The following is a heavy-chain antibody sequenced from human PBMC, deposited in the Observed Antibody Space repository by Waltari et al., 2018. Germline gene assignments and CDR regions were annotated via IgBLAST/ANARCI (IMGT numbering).Heavy chain of an antibody. D-gene: IGHD3-3*01. CDR2: IYYSGST. Sequence: QLQLQESGPGLVKPSETLSLTCTVSGGSISSSSYYWGWIRQPPGKGLEWIGSIYYSGSTYYNPSLKSRVTISVDTSKNQFSLKLSSVAAADTAVYYCARTYDFWSGYYDDYWGQGTLVTVSS. CDR1: GGSISSSSYY. V-gene: IGHV4-39*07. J-gene: IGHJ4*02. CDR3: ARTYDFWSGYYDDY.